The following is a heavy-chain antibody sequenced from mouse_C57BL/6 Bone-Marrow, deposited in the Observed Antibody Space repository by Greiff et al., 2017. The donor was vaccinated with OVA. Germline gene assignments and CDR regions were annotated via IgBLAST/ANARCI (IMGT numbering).Heavy chain of an antibody. Sequence: EVKLQESGPVLVKPGASVKMSCKASGYTFTDYYMNWVKQSHGKSLEWIGVINPYNGGTSYNQKFKGKATLTADKSSSTAYMQLNSLTSEDSAVYFCARRGYYGSSYAMDYWGQGTSVTVSS. CDR1: GYTFTDYY. CDR3: ARRGYYGSSYAMDY. D-gene: IGHD1-1*01. CDR2: INPYNGGT. J-gene: IGHJ4*01. V-gene: IGHV1-19*01.